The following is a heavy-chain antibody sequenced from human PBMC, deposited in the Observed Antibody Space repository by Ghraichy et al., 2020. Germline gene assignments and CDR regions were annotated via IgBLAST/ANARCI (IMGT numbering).Heavy chain of an antibody. D-gene: IGHD1-26*01. V-gene: IGHV3-64D*06. CDR3: VNLWGAIDY. J-gene: IGHJ4*02. Sequence: GESLNISCSASGFTFSSYSMHWVRQAPGKGLEYVSTINSNGGSTYYADSVKGRFTISRDNSKNKVYLQMTSLRVEDTAVYYCVNLWGAIDYWGQGTLVTVSS. CDR1: GFTFSSYS. CDR2: INSNGGST.